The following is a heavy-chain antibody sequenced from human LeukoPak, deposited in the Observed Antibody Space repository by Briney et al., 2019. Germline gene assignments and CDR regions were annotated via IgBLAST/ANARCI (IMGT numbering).Heavy chain of an antibody. CDR3: ARPTLPYYYYYGMDV. CDR2: ISYDGFNK. V-gene: IGHV3-30-3*01. J-gene: IGHJ6*02. Sequence: GRSLRLSCAASGFTFSSYAMHWVRQAPGKGLEWVALISYDGFNKYYADSVKGRFTISRDNSKNTLYLQMNSLRAEDTAVYYCARPTLPYYYYYGMDVWGQGTTVTVSS. CDR1: GFTFSSYA. D-gene: IGHD2/OR15-2a*01.